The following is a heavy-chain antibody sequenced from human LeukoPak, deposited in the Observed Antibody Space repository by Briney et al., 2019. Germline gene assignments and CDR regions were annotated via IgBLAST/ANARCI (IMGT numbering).Heavy chain of an antibody. CDR2: IYYSGST. Sequence: SETLSLTCTVSGGSISSYYWSWIRQPPGKGLEWIGYIYYSGSTNYNPSLKSRFTISVDTSKNQFSLKLSSVTSADPAVYYCARELGYDDDYWGRGTLVTVSS. V-gene: IGHV4-59*01. CDR1: GGSISSYY. D-gene: IGHD3-3*01. J-gene: IGHJ4*02. CDR3: ARELGYDDDY.